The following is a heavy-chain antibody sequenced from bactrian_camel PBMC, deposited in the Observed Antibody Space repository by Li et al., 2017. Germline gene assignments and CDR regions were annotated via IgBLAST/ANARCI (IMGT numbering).Heavy chain of an antibody. CDR3: AAGTVGTVAMRTCPANY. J-gene: IGHJ4*01. Sequence: HVQLVESGGASAQAGGSLRLSCAASEGIYINNCLAWFRQAPGKEREGVAAIYTGGGVTDYDDSVKGRFTISRDNAKNTIYLQMNNLKPEDTAMYYCAAGTVGTVAMRTCPANYWGQGTQVTVS. V-gene: IGHV3S54*01. D-gene: IGHD3*01. CDR2: IYTGGGVT. CDR1: EGIYINNC.